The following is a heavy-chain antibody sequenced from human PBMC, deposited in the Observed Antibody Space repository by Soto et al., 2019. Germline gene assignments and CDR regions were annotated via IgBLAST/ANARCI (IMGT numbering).Heavy chain of an antibody. Sequence: EVQLVESGGGLVKPGGSLRLSCAASGFTFSNAWMNWVRQAPGKGLEWVGRIKSKTDGGTTDYAAPVKGRFTISRDDSKNTLYLQMNSLKPEDTAVYYCTTDWGYHIVVVTPLTDAFDIWGQGTMVTVSS. CDR2: IKSKTDGGTT. CDR1: GFTFSNAW. V-gene: IGHV3-15*07. D-gene: IGHD2-21*02. J-gene: IGHJ3*02. CDR3: TTDWGYHIVVVTPLTDAFDI.